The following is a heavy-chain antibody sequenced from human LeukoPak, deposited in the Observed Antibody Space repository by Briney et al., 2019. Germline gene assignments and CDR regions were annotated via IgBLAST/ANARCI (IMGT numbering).Heavy chain of an antibody. D-gene: IGHD4-23*01. V-gene: IGHV4-34*01. Sequence: PSETLSPTCAVYGGSFSGYYWSWIRQPPGKGLEWIGEINHSGSTNYNPSLKSRVTISVDTSKNQFSLKLSSVTAADTAVYYCARVVYDYGGNSGFDPWGQGTLVTVSS. CDR2: INHSGST. J-gene: IGHJ5*02. CDR1: GGSFSGYY. CDR3: ARVVYDYGGNSGFDP.